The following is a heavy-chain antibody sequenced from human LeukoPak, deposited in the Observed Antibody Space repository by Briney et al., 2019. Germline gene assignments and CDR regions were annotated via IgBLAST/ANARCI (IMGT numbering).Heavy chain of an antibody. J-gene: IGHJ4*02. V-gene: IGHV1-46*01. CDR1: GYTFTSYY. D-gene: IGHD6-13*01. CDR3: ARATGYSSSWAPFEY. Sequence: GASVKVFCKASGYTFTSYYMHWVRQAPGQGLEWMGIINPSGGRTSYAQKFQGRVTMTRDMSTSTVYMELSSLRYEDTAVYYCARATGYSSSWAPFEYWGQGILVTVSS. CDR2: INPSGGRT.